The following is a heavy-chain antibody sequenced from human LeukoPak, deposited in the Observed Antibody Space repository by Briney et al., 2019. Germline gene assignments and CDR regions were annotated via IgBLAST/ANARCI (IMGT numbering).Heavy chain of an antibody. J-gene: IGHJ4*02. CDR2: INAGNGNT. V-gene: IGHV1-3*01. CDR1: GYTFTSYA. D-gene: IGHD3-10*01. Sequence: ASVKVSCKASGYTFTSYAMHWARQAPGQRLEWMGWINAGNGNTKYSQKFQGKVTITRDTSASTAYMELSSLRSEDTAVYYCATSRPPNYGSGSYYNYWGQGTLVTVPS. CDR3: ATSRPPNYGSGSYYNY.